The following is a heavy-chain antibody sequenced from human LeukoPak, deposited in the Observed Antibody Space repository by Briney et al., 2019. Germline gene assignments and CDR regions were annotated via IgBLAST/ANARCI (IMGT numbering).Heavy chain of an antibody. CDR3: ARDFSSSSTVYYYYYMDV. Sequence: PSETLSLTCTVSGGSISGRPYYWGWVRQPPGKGLEWIGTISYSGTTYYSPSLKSRVTISLDTSKNQFSLKLSSVTAADTAIYYCARDFSSSSTVYYYYYMDVWGKGTTVTVSS. CDR2: ISYSGTT. D-gene: IGHD6-6*01. V-gene: IGHV4-39*07. CDR1: GGSISGRPYY. J-gene: IGHJ6*03.